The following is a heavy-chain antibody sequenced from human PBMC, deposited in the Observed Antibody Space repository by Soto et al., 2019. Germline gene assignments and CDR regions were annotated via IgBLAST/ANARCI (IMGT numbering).Heavy chain of an antibody. CDR1: GGSVSSGTYY. CDR3: AREWSYFDY. CDR2: ISYSGST. D-gene: IGHD2-8*01. Sequence: SETLSLTCTVSGGSVSSGTYYWSWIRQPPGKGLEWIGYISYSGSTDYNPSLKSRVTISVDTSKNQLSLKLNSVTAADTAVYYCAREWSYFDYWGQGTLVTVSS. J-gene: IGHJ4*02. V-gene: IGHV4-61*01.